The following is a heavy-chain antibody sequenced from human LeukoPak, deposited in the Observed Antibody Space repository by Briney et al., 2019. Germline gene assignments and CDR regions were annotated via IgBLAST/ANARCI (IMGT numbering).Heavy chain of an antibody. CDR3: AKDLAPGSY. Sequence: GGSLRLSCAASRFTLSSYAMSWVGQAPGKGLEWASAISGSGGNTYYADSVKGRSTISRDNSKNSLYLQMNSLSAEDTAVYYCAKDLAPGSYWDHGTLVTVSS. J-gene: IGHJ4*01. CDR2: ISGSGGNT. CDR1: RFTLSSYA. V-gene: IGHV3-23*01. D-gene: IGHD3-10*01.